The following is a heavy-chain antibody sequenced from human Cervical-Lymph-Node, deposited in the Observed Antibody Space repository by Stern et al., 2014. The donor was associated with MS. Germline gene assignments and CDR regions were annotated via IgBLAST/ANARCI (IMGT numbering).Heavy chain of an antibody. V-gene: IGHV4-31*03. Sequence: QVQLQESGPGLVKPSQTLSLTCTVSGGSVSSGGYYWSWIRQHPGKGLEWIGYIYFNGSTYYNPSLKSRVTMSLGTSKNQFSLKLNSVTAADTAVYYCASSIMVMLGKLIVGGTFDYWGQGTLVTVSS. CDR2: IYFNGST. D-gene: IGHD3-16*01. CDR1: GGSVSSGGYY. CDR3: ASSIMVMLGKLIVGGTFDY. J-gene: IGHJ4*02.